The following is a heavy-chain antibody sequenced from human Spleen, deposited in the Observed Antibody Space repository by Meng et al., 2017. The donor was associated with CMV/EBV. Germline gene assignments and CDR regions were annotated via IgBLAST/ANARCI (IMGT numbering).Heavy chain of an antibody. Sequence: ASVKVSCKASGYTFTGYYIHWVRQAPGQGLEWMGWINPNSGGTNYAQKFQGRVTMTRDTSISTAYMELRRLRSDDTAVYYCATHRRRGFSISWYDPFDYWGQGTLVTVSS. V-gene: IGHV1-2*02. J-gene: IGHJ4*02. D-gene: IGHD6-13*01. CDR1: GYTFTGYY. CDR3: ATHRRRGFSISWYDPFDY. CDR2: INPNSGGT.